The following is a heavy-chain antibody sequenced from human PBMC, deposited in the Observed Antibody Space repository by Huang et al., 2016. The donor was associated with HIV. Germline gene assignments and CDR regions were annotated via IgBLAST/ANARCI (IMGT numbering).Heavy chain of an antibody. CDR2: INPGNGNT. J-gene: IGHJ4*02. CDR1: GYSFTTYA. Sequence: QVQLVQSGAEVKKPGASVKVSCKASGYSFTTYALQWVRQAPGHRLAWMGWINPGNGNTNYSQKFQGRVTITRETSASTVYMEVSSLTFEDTAVYYCAREFVIFGAPLWPAYWGQGTLISVSS. V-gene: IGHV1-3*01. CDR3: AREFVIFGAPLWPAY. D-gene: IGHD2-21*01.